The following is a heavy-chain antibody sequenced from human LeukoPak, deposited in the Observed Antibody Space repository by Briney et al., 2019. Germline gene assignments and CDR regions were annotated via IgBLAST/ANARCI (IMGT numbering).Heavy chain of an antibody. J-gene: IGHJ4*02. V-gene: IGHV3-23*01. CDR1: GFTFSSYA. CDR3: ARDNGAAAPFDY. CDR2: ISGSGGSA. D-gene: IGHD6-13*01. Sequence: AGGSLRLSCAASGFTFSSYAMSWVRQAPGKGLEWVSAISGSGGSAYYADSVKGRFTISRDNSKNTLYLQMNSLRAEDTAVYYCARDNGAAAPFDYWGQGTLVTVSS.